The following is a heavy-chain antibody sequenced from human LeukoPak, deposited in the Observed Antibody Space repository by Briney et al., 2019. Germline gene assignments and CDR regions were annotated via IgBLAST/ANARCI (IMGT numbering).Heavy chain of an antibody. CDR3: ARDSGSYYFDY. CDR1: GFTFSDYY. CDR2: ISSSSSYT. V-gene: IGHV3-11*06. D-gene: IGHD1-26*01. J-gene: IGHJ4*02. Sequence: GGSLRLSCAASGFTFSDYYMSWIRQAPGKGLEWVSYISSSSSYTNYADSVKGRSTISRDNAKNSLYLQMNSLRAEDTAVYYCARDSGSYYFDYWGQGTLVTVSS.